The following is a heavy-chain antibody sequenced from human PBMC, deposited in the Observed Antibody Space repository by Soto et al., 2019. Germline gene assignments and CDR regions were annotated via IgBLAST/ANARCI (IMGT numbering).Heavy chain of an antibody. D-gene: IGHD4-4*01. V-gene: IGHV4-30-4*01. CDR2: IYYSGST. CDR1: GGSISSGDYY. J-gene: IGHJ5*02. Sequence: SETLSLTCTVSGGSISSGDYYWSWIRQPPGKGLEWIGYIYYSGSTYYNPSLKSRVTISVDTSKNQFSLKLSSVTAADTAVYYCARGFSNYGVYWFDPWGQGTLVTASS. CDR3: ARGFSNYGVYWFDP.